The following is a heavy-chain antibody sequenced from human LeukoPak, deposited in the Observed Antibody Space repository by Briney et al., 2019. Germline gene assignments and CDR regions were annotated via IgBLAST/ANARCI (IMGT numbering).Heavy chain of an antibody. J-gene: IGHJ2*01. Sequence: GGSLRLSCAASGFTFSSYSMNWVRQAPGKGLEWVSSISSSSSYIYYADSVKGRFTISRDNAKNSLYLQMNSLRAEDTAVYYCARPGLMGARGYFDLWGRGTLVTVSS. CDR3: ARPGLMGARGYFDL. V-gene: IGHV3-21*01. CDR1: GFTFSSYS. D-gene: IGHD1-26*01. CDR2: ISSSSSYI.